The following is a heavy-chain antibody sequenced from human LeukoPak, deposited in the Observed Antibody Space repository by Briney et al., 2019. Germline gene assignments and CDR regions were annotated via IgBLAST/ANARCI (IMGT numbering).Heavy chain of an antibody. CDR3: ASLDAFDM. CDR2: NNPNSGGA. Sequence: ASVKVSCKAPGNTFTGYFIHWVRQAPGQGFEWMGWNNPNSGGANYAKKFQGRVSMTRDTSINTAFMELSSLRSVDTAVYYCASLDAFDMWGQGTMVTVSS. V-gene: IGHV1-2*02. J-gene: IGHJ3*02. CDR1: GNTFTGYF.